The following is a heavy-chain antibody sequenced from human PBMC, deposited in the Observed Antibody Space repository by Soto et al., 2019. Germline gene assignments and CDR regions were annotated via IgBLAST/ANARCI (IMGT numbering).Heavy chain of an antibody. J-gene: IGHJ6*03. CDR2: IYYSGST. CDR1: GGSISSYY. Sequence: SETLCLTCTVSGGSISSYYGSWIRQPPGKGLEWNGYIYYSGSTNYNPSLKSRVTISVHTSKNHFSPKLSSVTVADTAVYYCARVCRRSGRDYYYYMGDWGKGTTVTVS. CDR3: ARVCRRSGRDYYYYMGD. D-gene: IGHD2-15*01. V-gene: IGHV4-59*01.